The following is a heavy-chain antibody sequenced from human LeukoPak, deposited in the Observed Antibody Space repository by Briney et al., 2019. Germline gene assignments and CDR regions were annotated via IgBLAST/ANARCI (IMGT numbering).Heavy chain of an antibody. Sequence: SETLSLTCAVHGASFSGYYWSWIRQPPGKGLEWIGEINHSGSTNYNPSLKSRVTISVDTSKNQFSLKLSSVTAADTAVYYCARGVLGYSSGWPYYYYYGMDVWGKGTTVTVSS. CDR3: ARGVLGYSSGWPYYYYYGMDV. D-gene: IGHD6-19*01. CDR2: INHSGST. J-gene: IGHJ6*04. V-gene: IGHV4-34*01. CDR1: GASFSGYY.